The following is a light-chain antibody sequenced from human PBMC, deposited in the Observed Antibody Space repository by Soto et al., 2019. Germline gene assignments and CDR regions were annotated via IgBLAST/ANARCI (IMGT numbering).Light chain of an antibody. CDR3: QHYGSYPIT. V-gene: IGKV3-20*01. CDR1: RSVSSKY. J-gene: IGKJ5*01. Sequence: IWLTQSPGTLSLSPGERATLSCRASRSVSSKYLAWYQQQTGQAPRLLIYDASSRATGIPERLSGSGYGTDLTITISRMETEDFEVFYCQHYGSYPITFGHGTRLEIK. CDR2: DAS.